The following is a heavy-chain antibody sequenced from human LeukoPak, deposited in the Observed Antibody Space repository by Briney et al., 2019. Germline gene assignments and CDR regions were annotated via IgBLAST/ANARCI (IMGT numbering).Heavy chain of an antibody. CDR2: IYYSGST. D-gene: IGHD3-22*01. V-gene: IGHV4-39*07. Sequence: SETLSLTCTVSGGSISSSSYYWDWIRQPPGKGLEWIGSIYYSGSTYYNPSLKSRVTISVDTSKNQFSLKLSSVTAADTAVYYCAREGPITMIVVVITRFDPWGQGTLVTVSS. CDR3: AREGPITMIVVVITRFDP. CDR1: GGSISSSSYY. J-gene: IGHJ5*02.